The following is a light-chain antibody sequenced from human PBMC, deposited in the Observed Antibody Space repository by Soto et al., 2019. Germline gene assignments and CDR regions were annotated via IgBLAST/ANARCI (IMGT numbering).Light chain of an antibody. CDR3: SSYTSSSIDYV. Sequence: QSALTQPASVSGSPGQSITISCTGTSSDVGGYNYVSWYQQHPGKAPKLMIYEVSTRPSGVSNRFSGSKSGNTASLTISGLQAEDEADYYCSSYTSSSIDYVFGTGTKLTVL. V-gene: IGLV2-14*01. J-gene: IGLJ1*01. CDR1: SSDVGGYNY. CDR2: EVS.